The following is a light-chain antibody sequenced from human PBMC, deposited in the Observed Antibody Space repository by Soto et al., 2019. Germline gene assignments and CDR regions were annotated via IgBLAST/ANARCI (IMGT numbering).Light chain of an antibody. Sequence: IVLTQSPATLSVSPGDTATLSCRANQSVSSNLAWYQQKPGQAPRLLIYGSSSRATDIPDRFSGSGSGTDFTLTINRLEPEDFAVYYCQQYGTSPWTFGQGTKVDI. CDR1: QSVSSN. J-gene: IGKJ1*01. CDR3: QQYGTSPWT. CDR2: GSS. V-gene: IGKV3-20*01.